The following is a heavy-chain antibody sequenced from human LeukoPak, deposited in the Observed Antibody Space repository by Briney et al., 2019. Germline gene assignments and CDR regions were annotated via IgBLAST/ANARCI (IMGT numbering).Heavy chain of an antibody. V-gene: IGHV4-30-4*08. Sequence: SETLSLTCTVSGGSISSGDYYWSWIRQPPGKGLEWIGYIYYSGSTNYNPSLESRVIISVDTSKREFFLKLHSVTAADTAVYYCSRTSYNSGPTPGGYWGRGTLVTVSS. CDR2: IYYSGST. CDR3: SRTSYNSGPTPGGY. J-gene: IGHJ4*02. CDR1: GGSISSGDYY. D-gene: IGHD3-10*01.